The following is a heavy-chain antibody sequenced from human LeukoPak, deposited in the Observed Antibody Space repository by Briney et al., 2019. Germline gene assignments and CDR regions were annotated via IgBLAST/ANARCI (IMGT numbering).Heavy chain of an antibody. CDR3: AREHGNIARGVILDY. J-gene: IGHJ4*02. D-gene: IGHD3-10*01. Sequence: PGGSLRLSCAASGFTFSTYSMTWVRHPPGKGLEWISYMSGDGKTIFYADSVRGRFTISRDNAKNSLYLQMNSLRDEDTAAYYCAREHGNIARGVILDYWGQGTLVTVSS. CDR1: GFTFSTYS. V-gene: IGHV3-48*02. CDR2: MSGDGKTI.